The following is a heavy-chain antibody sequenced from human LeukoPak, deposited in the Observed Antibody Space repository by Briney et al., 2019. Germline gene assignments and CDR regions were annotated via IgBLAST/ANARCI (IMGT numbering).Heavy chain of an antibody. Sequence: SETLSLTCTVSGVSISSYYWSWIRQPPGKGLEWIGYIYYSGSTNYNPSLKSRVTISVDTSKNQFSLKLSSVTAADTAVYYCSFEEDQGPPIWGQGTMVTVSS. CDR1: GVSISSYY. CDR3: SFEEDQGPPI. V-gene: IGHV4-59*01. J-gene: IGHJ3*02. CDR2: IYYSGST.